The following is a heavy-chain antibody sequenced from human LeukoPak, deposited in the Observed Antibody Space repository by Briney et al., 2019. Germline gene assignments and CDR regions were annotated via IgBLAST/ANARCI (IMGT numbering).Heavy chain of an antibody. CDR2: IRYDGSNK. D-gene: IGHD3-9*01. J-gene: IGHJ4*02. CDR3: AKDFEYLDWLCDFDY. CDR1: GFTFSSYG. V-gene: IGHV3-30*02. Sequence: PGGSLRLSCAASGFTFSSYGMHWVRQAPGKGLEWVAFIRYDGSNKYYADSVKGRFTISRDNSKNTLYLQMNSLRAEDTAVYYCAKDFEYLDWLCDFDYWGQGTLVTVSS.